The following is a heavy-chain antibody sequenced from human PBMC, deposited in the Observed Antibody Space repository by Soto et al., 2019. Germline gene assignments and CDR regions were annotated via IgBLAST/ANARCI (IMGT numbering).Heavy chain of an antibody. CDR1: GFTFSSYA. J-gene: IGHJ4*02. V-gene: IGHV3-23*01. CDR2: ISGSGGST. CDR3: AKVWGFMAAAAGLSAAQIDY. D-gene: IGHD6-13*01. Sequence: PGGSLRLSCAASGFTFSSYAMSWVRQAPGKGLEWVSAISGSGGSTYYADSVKGRFTISRDNSKNTLYLQMNSLRAEDTAVYYCAKVWGFMAAAAGLSAAQIDYWGQGTLVTVSS.